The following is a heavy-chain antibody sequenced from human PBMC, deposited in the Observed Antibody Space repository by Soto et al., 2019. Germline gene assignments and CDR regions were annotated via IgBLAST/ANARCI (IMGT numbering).Heavy chain of an antibody. J-gene: IGHJ5*02. CDR2: IDPNSGVT. CDR1: GYTFTGYF. V-gene: IGHV1-2*02. D-gene: IGHD3-3*01. CDR3: ARGGGTILAPLP. Sequence: ASVKVSCKASGYTFTGYFMHWVRQAPGQGLEWMGYIDPNSGVTKYAQKFQGRVTLTRDTSINTAYMEMTMLTSDDTAVYYCARGGGTILAPLPWGQGTLVTVSS.